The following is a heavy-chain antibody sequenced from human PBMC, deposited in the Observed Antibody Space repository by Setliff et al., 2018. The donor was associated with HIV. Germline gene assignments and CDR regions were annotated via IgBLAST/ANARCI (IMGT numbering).Heavy chain of an antibody. CDR1: AYSIGSGYY. Sequence: SETLSLTCAVSAYSIGSGYYWGWIRLPPGERPEWIGSMYYVGSTYYHPSFESRSSISIDTSENTLSLSLTSVTVADTAVYFCARSRWLSNTAYYFDFWGRGKLVTV. CDR3: ARSRWLSNTAYYFDF. D-gene: IGHD3-10*01. CDR2: MYYVGST. J-gene: IGHJ4*02. V-gene: IGHV4-38-2*01.